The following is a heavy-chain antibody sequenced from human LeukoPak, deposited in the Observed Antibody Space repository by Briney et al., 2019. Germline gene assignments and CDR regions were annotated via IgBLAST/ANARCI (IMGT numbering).Heavy chain of an antibody. Sequence: PGGSLRLSCTASGFTFSSYEMNWVRQAPGKGLEWVSYISSSGSTIYYADSVKGRFTISRDNAKNSLYLQMNSLRAEDTAVYYCATVVPAQYYYYYMDVWGKGTTVTVS. CDR2: ISSSGSTI. CDR1: GFTFSSYE. D-gene: IGHD2-2*01. J-gene: IGHJ6*03. CDR3: ATVVPAQYYYYYMDV. V-gene: IGHV3-48*03.